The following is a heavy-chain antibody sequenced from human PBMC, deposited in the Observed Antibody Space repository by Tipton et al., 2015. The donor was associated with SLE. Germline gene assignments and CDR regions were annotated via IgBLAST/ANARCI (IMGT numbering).Heavy chain of an antibody. CDR2: IYYSGST. CDR1: GGSISSTSYY. CDR3: ARVLGGSYYFSYYYYGMDV. Sequence: TLSLTCTVSGGSISSTSYYWTWIRQPAGKGLEWIGHIYYSGSTNYNPSLKSRVTISVDTSKNQFSLKLSSVTAADTAVYYCARVLGGSYYFSYYYYGMDVWGQGTTVTVSS. D-gene: IGHD1-26*01. V-gene: IGHV4-61*10. J-gene: IGHJ6*02.